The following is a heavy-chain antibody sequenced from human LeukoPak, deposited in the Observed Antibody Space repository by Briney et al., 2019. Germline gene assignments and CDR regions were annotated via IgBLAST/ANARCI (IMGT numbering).Heavy chain of an antibody. D-gene: IGHD1-26*01. CDR3: ARWGDDDAFDL. Sequence: GGSLRLSCAASGFTFSSSWMHWVRQAPGTGLVLVSRINSDGSSTSYADSVKGRFTISRDNAKNTLYLQMNSLGAEDTAVYYCARWGDDDAFDLWGQGTMVTVSS. CDR1: GFTFSSSW. CDR2: INSDGSST. J-gene: IGHJ3*01. V-gene: IGHV3-74*01.